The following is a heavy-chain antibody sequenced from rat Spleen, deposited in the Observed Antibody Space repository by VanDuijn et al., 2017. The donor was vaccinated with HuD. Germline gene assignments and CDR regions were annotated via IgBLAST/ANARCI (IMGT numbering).Heavy chain of an antibody. V-gene: IGHV2-45*01. J-gene: IGHJ3*01. CDR3: TRDGDSSWFAY. Sequence: QVQLMESGPGLVQPSETLSLICTVSGFSLTSYNVHWVRQPPGKGLEWMGVMWRGGTTDYKSDLKSRLSISRDISKNQVILKMNSLQTEDTAIYFCTRDGDSSWFAYWGQGTLVTVSS. D-gene: IGHD1-2*01. CDR1: GFSLTSYN. CDR2: MWRGGTT.